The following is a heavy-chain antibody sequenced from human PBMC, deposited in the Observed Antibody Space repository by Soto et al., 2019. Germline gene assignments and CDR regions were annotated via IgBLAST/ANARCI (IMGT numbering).Heavy chain of an antibody. CDR1: GNNVSTNSAG. D-gene: IGHD1-1*01. Sequence: SQTLSLTCVISGNNVSTNSAGWNWIRQSPSRGLGWLGRTYYRSKWNNDYAASVKGRITVNPGTSKNQFSLQLNSVTPEDTGVYYCARNSWNAPPAFDFWGQGIQVTVSS. CDR2: TYYRSKWNN. V-gene: IGHV6-1*01. J-gene: IGHJ4*02. CDR3: ARNSWNAPPAFDF.